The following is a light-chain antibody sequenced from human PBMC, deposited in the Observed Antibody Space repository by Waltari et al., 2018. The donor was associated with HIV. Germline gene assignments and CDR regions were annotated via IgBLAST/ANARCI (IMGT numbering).Light chain of an antibody. V-gene: IGKV3-15*01. J-gene: IGKJ4*01. CDR1: HSVRSH. CDR2: AAS. CDR3: HQYNNWPLT. Sequence: VVMTQSTATLSVSPGEGATLSCRASHSVRSHVAWYQQKPGQAPRLLIYAASTRATDLPARFSGSGSGTEFTLTITSLQSEDFALYFCHQYNNWPLTFGGGTKVEIK.